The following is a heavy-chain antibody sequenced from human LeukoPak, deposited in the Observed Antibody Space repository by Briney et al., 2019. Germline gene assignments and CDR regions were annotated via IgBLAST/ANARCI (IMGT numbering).Heavy chain of an antibody. J-gene: IGHJ5*02. CDR1: GFTFSSYA. CDR2: ISGSGGST. V-gene: IGHV3-23*01. CDR3: AKVGGVVRQWFDP. D-gene: IGHD2-8*01. Sequence: PGGSLSLSCAVSGFTFSSYAMSWVRQAPGKGLGWVSAISGSGGSTYYADSVKGRFTISRDNSKNTLYLQMNSLRAEDTAVYYCAKVGGVVRQWFDPWGQGTLVTVSS.